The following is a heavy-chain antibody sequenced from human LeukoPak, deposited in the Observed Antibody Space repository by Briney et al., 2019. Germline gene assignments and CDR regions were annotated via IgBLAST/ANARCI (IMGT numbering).Heavy chain of an antibody. Sequence: SETLSLTCAVYGGSFSGYYWSWIRQPSGKGLEWIGEINHSGSTNYNPSLKSRVTISVDTSKNQFSLKLSSVTAADTAVYYCARVWRTVTSFNWFDPWGQGTLVTVSS. CDR1: GGSFSGYY. D-gene: IGHD4-17*01. CDR2: INHSGST. CDR3: ARVWRTVTSFNWFDP. J-gene: IGHJ5*02. V-gene: IGHV4-34*01.